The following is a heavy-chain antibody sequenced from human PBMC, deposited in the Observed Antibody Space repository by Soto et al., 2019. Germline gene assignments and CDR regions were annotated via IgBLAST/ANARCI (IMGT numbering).Heavy chain of an antibody. CDR2: ISSSSRYI. J-gene: IGHJ5*02. Sequence: PGGSLRLSCAASGFTFSSYSMNWVRQAPGKGLEWVSSISSSSRYIYYADSVKGRFTISRDNAKNSLYLQMNSLRAEDTAVYYCARDLLRRDGYNLGILNWFDPWGQGTLVTVSS. V-gene: IGHV3-21*01. CDR1: GFTFSSYS. CDR3: ARDLLRRDGYNLGILNWFDP. D-gene: IGHD5-12*01.